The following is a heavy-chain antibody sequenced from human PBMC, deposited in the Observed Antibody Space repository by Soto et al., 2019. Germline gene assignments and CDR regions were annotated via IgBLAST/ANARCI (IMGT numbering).Heavy chain of an antibody. CDR2: ISYDGSNK. CDR1: GFTFSSYG. V-gene: IGHV3-30*18. J-gene: IGHJ4*02. Sequence: GGSLRLSCAASGFTFSSYGMHWVRQAPGKGLEWVAVISYDGSNKYYADSVKGRFTISRDNSKNTLYLQMNSLRAEDTAVYYCAKSPAPAGPNYDILTGYFNYWGQGTLVTVSS. CDR3: AKSPAPAGPNYDILTGYFNY. D-gene: IGHD3-9*01.